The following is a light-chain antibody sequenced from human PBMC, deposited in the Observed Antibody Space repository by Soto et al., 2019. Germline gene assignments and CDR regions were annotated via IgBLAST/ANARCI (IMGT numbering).Light chain of an antibody. CDR1: SSNIGSNT. V-gene: IGLV1-44*01. CDR2: SNN. Sequence: QSVLTQPPSASGTPGQRFTISCSGSSSNIGSNTVNWYQQVPGTAPKLLIYSNNQRPSGVPDRFSGSKSGTSASLAISGLQSEDAADYSCAAWDDSLNGPVFGGGTQLTVL. CDR3: AAWDDSLNGPV. J-gene: IGLJ2*01.